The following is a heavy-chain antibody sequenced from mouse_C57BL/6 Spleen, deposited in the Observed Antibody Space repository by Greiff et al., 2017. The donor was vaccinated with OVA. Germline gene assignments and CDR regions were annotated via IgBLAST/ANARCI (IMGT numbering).Heavy chain of an antibody. CDR1: GYAFSSYW. V-gene: IGHV1-80*01. CDR2: IYPGDGDT. J-gene: IGHJ2*01. D-gene: IGHD2-5*01. Sequence: VKLQESGAELVKPGASVKISCKASGYAFSSYWMNWVKQRPGKGLEGIGQIYPGDGDTNYNGKFKGKATLTADKSSSTAYMQLSSLTSEDSAVYFCARYYSRGNYFDYWGQGTTLTVSS. CDR3: ARYYSRGNYFDY.